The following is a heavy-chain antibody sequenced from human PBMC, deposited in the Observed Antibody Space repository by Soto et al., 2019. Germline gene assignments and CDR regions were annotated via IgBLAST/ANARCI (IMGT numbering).Heavy chain of an antibody. CDR3: AAGEASSRNLAPYYLDF. CDR1: GGSMRNYF. CDR2: IHYSGTT. V-gene: IGHV4-59*01. Sequence: PSETLSLTCTVSGGSMRNYFWTWIRQPPGKGLEWSGYIHYSGTTSFFPSYNPSLRSRVTISEGTSKNQFSLKLLSVTTADTAVYFCAAGEASSRNLAPYYLDFWGQGTLVTVSS. D-gene: IGHD6-13*01. J-gene: IGHJ4*02.